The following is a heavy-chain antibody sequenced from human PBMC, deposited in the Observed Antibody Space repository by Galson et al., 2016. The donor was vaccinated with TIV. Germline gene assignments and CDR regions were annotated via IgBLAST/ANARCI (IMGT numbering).Heavy chain of an antibody. CDR2: IFAIFGIA. D-gene: IGHD5/OR15-5a*01. J-gene: IGHJ4*02. CDR1: GGIFRTNA. CDR3: ARNRGYSVTGDFGF. Sequence: SVKVSCKASGGIFRTNAISWVRQAPGQGLEWMGGIFAIFGIANYAQKFQGRVTITADESTSTAYMELSSLRSEDTAVYYCARNRGYSVTGDFGFWGQGALVTVSS. V-gene: IGHV1-69*13.